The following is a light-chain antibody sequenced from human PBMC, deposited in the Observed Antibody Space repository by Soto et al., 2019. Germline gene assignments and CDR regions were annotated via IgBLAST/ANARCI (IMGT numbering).Light chain of an antibody. CDR1: QSISNY. J-gene: IGKJ1*01. Sequence: DIQMTQSPSSLPASVGDRVTITCRASQSISNYLNWYPPRPGQAPKVXIYAACSFLSGVPSRFSCSGAGPDCTLTISSLQPGDVYTYYCQQSYNTPWTFGQGTQVDIK. V-gene: IGKV1-39*01. CDR3: QQSYNTPWT. CDR2: AAC.